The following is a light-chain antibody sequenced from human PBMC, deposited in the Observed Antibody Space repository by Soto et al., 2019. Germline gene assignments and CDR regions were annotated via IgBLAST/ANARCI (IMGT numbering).Light chain of an antibody. CDR3: QQRSNWRGLT. Sequence: EIVLTQSPATLALSPGGRATLSCRASQSVSSYLAWYQQKPGQAPRLLIYDASNRATGIPARFSGSGSGTDFTLTISSLEPEDFAVYYCQQRSNWRGLTFGGGTKVDIK. V-gene: IGKV3-11*01. J-gene: IGKJ4*01. CDR1: QSVSSY. CDR2: DAS.